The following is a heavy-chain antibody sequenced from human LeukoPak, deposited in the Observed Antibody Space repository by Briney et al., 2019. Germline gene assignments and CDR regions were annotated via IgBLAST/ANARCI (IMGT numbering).Heavy chain of an antibody. D-gene: IGHD3-10*01. Sequence: GGSLRLSCAASGFTVSSNYMSWVRQAPGKGLEWVSVLYSGGSTYYADSVKGRFTISRDNSKNTLYLQMNSLRGEDTAVYYCAREAVTYGSGADPLDYWGQGTQVTVSS. CDR2: LYSGGST. CDR1: GFTVSSNY. CDR3: AREAVTYGSGADPLDY. V-gene: IGHV3-66*01. J-gene: IGHJ4*02.